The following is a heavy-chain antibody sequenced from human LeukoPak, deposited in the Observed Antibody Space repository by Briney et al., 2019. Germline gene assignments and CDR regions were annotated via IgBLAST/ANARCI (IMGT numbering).Heavy chain of an antibody. V-gene: IGHV1-2*02. CDR2: INPNSGGT. CDR1: GYTFTAYY. D-gene: IGHD1-26*01. CDR3: ARGREAWELNY. Sequence: ASVKVSCKASGYTFTAYYMHWVRQAPGQGLEWMAWINPNSGGTNYAQKFQGGVTMTRDTSISTAYMELSRLTSDDTTVYYCARGREAWELNYWGQGTLVTVSS. J-gene: IGHJ4*02.